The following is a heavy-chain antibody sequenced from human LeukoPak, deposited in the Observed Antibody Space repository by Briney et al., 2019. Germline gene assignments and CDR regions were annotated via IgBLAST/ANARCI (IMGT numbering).Heavy chain of an antibody. Sequence: ASVKVSCKASGGTFSSYAISWVRQAPGQGLEWMGGIIPIFGTANYAQKFQGRVTITADESTSTAYMELSSLRSEDTAVYYCARALGRTIFGVGNTETTNHAHVTYYYYYMDVWGKGTTVTVSS. J-gene: IGHJ6*03. CDR3: ARALGRTIFGVGNTETTNHAHVTYYYYYMDV. CDR1: GGTFSSYA. CDR2: IIPIFGTA. D-gene: IGHD3-3*01. V-gene: IGHV1-69*13.